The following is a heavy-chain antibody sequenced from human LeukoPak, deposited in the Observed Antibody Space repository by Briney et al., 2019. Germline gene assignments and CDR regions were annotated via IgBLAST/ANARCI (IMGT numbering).Heavy chain of an antibody. CDR2: TNTDGSDR. J-gene: IGHJ4*02. D-gene: IGHD6-13*01. V-gene: IGHV3-74*01. CDR3: ARGLLPGVGMGDY. Sequence: GGSLTLSCAVSGFTFKDYWMHWVRQVPGKGLVWVSCTNTDGSDRRYAGSVEGRFTISRDSANNRLYLVMNSLRVEDTAVYYCARGLLPGVGMGDYWGQGTLVTVSS. CDR1: GFTFKDYW.